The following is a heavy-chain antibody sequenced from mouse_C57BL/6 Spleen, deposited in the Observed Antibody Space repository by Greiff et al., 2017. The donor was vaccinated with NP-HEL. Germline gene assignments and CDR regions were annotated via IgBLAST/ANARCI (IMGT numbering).Heavy chain of an antibody. J-gene: IGHJ2*01. CDR3: ARTWGDY. CDR1: GYAFSSSW. D-gene: IGHD4-1*01. CDR2: IYPGDGDT. Sequence: QVQLKESGPELVKPGASVKISCKASGYAFSSSWMNWVKQRPGKGLEWIGRIYPGDGDTNYNGKFKGKATLTADKSSSTAYMQLSSLTSEDSAVYFCARTWGDYWGQGTTLTVSS. V-gene: IGHV1-82*01.